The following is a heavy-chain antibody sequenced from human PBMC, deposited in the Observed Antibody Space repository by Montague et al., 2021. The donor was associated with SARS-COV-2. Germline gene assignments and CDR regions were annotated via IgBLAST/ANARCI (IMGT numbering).Heavy chain of an antibody. J-gene: IGHJ6*02. D-gene: IGHD2-21*01. Sequence: SETLSLTCTVSGYSISSCDYSCLIRQPPGKRLEWTGSIYSNGNTYYNSFHNSLVILSDDTSKNHFSLKLRSVTAADTAVYYCARVSIPYCPVDAYYGMDVWGQGTTVTVSS. CDR1: GYSISSCDY. V-gene: IGHV4-38-2*02. CDR2: IYSNGNT. CDR3: ARVSIPYCPVDAYYGMDV.